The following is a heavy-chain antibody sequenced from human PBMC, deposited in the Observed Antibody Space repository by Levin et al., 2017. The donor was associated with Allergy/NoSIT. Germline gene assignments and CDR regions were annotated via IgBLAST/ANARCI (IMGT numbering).Heavy chain of an antibody. Sequence: PSETLSLTCTVSGGSISTYYWSWIRQPPGKGLEWIGYIYYSGSTNYSPSLKSRVTISVDTPKNQFSLKLSSVTAADTAVYYCARTVQGSGWSDAFDIWGPGTMVTFSS. CDR1: GGSISTYY. D-gene: IGHD6-19*01. CDR2: IYYSGST. V-gene: IGHV4-59*01. J-gene: IGHJ3*02. CDR3: ARTVQGSGWSDAFDI.